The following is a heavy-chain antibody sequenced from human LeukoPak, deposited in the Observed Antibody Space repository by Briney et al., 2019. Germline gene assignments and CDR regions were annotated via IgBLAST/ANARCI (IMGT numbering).Heavy chain of an antibody. CDR1: GFTLSSYG. CDR2: IWYDGSNK. CDR3: ASSYGDYHTV. D-gene: IGHD4-17*01. J-gene: IGHJ4*02. V-gene: IGHV3-33*01. Sequence: GRSLRLSCAASGFTLSSYGMHWVRQAPGKGLEWVAVIWYDGSNKYYADSVKGRFTTSRDNSKNTLYLQMDSLRAEDTAVYYCASSYGDYHTVWGQGTRVTVSS.